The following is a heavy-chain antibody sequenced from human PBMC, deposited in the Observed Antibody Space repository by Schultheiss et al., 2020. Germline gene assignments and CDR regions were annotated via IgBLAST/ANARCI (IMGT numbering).Heavy chain of an antibody. J-gene: IGHJ6*02. CDR1: GGSISSSSYY. D-gene: IGHD3-10*01. Sequence: SQTLSLTCTVSGGSISSSSYYWGWIRQPPGKGLEWIGSIYYSGSTYYNPSLKSRVTISVDTSKNQFSLKLSSVTAADTAVYYCASQYYYGSGSYYNIRYGMDVWGQGTTVTVSS. V-gene: IGHV4-39*01. CDR2: IYYSGST. CDR3: ASQYYYGSGSYYNIRYGMDV.